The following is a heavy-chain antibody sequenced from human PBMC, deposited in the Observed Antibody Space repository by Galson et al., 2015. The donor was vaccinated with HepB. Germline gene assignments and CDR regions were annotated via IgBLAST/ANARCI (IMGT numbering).Heavy chain of an antibody. CDR3: ARGPVGDIVVVPAAPYYYYYMDV. D-gene: IGHD2-2*01. CDR1: GGTFSSYA. J-gene: IGHJ6*03. CDR2: IIPIFGTA. V-gene: IGHV1-69*01. Sequence: SCKASGGTFSSYAISWVRQAPGQGLEWMGGIIPIFGTANYAQKFQGRVTITADESTNTAYMELSSLRSEDTAVYYCARGPVGDIVVVPAAPYYYYYMDVWGKGTTVTVSS.